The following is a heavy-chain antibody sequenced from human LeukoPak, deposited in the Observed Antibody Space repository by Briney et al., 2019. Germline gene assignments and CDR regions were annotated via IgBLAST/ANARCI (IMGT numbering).Heavy chain of an antibody. D-gene: IGHD1-1*01. CDR3: TKEGATGSRYNFDY. J-gene: IGHJ4*02. V-gene: IGHV3-30*18. CDR1: GFTFSSHV. CDR2: MSDDWRTE. Sequence: GSLRLSCAASGFTFSSHVMHWVRQAPGKGLELVAVMSDDWRTEYYADSVKGRLTISRDNSKNTVSLQMNSLRDDDTAVFYCTKEGATGSRYNFDYWGQGTLVTVSS.